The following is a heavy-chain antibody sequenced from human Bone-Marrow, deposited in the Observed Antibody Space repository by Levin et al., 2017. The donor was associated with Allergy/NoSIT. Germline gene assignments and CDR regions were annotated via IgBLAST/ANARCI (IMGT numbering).Heavy chain of an antibody. CDR1: GFTFRNSW. CDR3: ATADRG. D-gene: IGHD3-16*02. CDR2: INQDGSEK. V-gene: IGHV3-7*01. Sequence: GGSLRLSCVVSGFTFRNSWMDWVRQAPGKGLEWVANINQDGSEKNYVGSVKGRFTISRDNSKNSLFLQMNSLKVEDTAVYYCATADRGWGQGTLVTVSS. J-gene: IGHJ4*02.